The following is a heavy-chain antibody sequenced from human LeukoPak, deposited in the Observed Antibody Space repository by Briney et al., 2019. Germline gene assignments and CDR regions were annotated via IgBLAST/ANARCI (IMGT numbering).Heavy chain of an antibody. CDR1: GFTFRGYS. CDR3: AKGGYTTWFDP. D-gene: IGHD2-15*01. Sequence: GGPLRLSCAASGFTFRGYSLGWVRQPPGKGLEWVSNIRSNGGDKYYTDSVNGRFTNSRDNSKNKLYLEKNSLRAGDTAVYYCAKGGYTTWFDPWGQGTLVTVPS. J-gene: IGHJ5*02. V-gene: IGHV3-23*01. CDR2: IRSNGGDK.